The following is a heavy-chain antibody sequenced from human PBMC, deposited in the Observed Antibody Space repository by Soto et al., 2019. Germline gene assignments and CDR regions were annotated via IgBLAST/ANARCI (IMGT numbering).Heavy chain of an antibody. CDR1: GYIFSNYG. D-gene: IGHD7-27*01. CDR3: AKWGLSGHGMDV. Sequence: QVQLVESGGGVVQPGRSLRLSCAASGYIFSNYGMHWVRQAPGKGLEGVAVTSYDGSKKYYADSVKGRFTISKDNPKNTVYLQMNSLRIEDTAVYYCAKWGLSGHGMDVWGQGTTVTVSS. J-gene: IGHJ6*02. CDR2: TSYDGSKK. V-gene: IGHV3-30*18.